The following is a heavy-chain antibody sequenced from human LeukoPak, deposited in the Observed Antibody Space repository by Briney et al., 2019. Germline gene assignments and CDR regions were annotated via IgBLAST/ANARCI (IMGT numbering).Heavy chain of an antibody. J-gene: IGHJ4*02. CDR1: GFTFSSYW. V-gene: IGHV3-74*01. Sequence: GGSLRLSCAASGFTFSSYWMHWVRQAPGKGLLWVSRINSDGSSTSYADSVKGRFTISRDNAKNSLYLQMNSLRDEDTAVYYCARDFRYHDSSGYYSFDYWGQGTLVTVSS. CDR2: INSDGSST. CDR3: ARDFRYHDSSGYYSFDY. D-gene: IGHD3-22*01.